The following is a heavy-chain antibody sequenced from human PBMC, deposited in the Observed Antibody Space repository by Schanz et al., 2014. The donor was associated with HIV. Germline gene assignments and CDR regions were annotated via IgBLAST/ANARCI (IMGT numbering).Heavy chain of an antibody. D-gene: IGHD4-17*01. Sequence: EVQLLESGGGLVQPGGSLRLSCAASGFTFSSYAMSWVRQAPGKGLEWVAHIKKDGSDKHYVGSVNGRFTISRDNARNSLFLQMSRLRVEDTAVYYCARDFFADGDLFYYDYYGMDVWGQGTTVTVSS. CDR3: ARDFFADGDLFYYDYYGMDV. CDR2: IKKDGSDK. V-gene: IGHV3-7*01. J-gene: IGHJ6*02. CDR1: GFTFSSYA.